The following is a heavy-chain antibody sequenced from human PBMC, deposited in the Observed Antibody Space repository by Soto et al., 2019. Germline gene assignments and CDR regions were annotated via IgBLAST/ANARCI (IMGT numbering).Heavy chain of an antibody. Sequence: QVQLVQSGAEVKKPGSSVKVSCKASGGIFSTYAIGCWGRAPGQGLGGRGGIIPLFGTPNYAQRFQGRVTITADESTSTAYMELSRLRSEDTAVYYCARDRDDYGSGNYYNRIDFWGQGTLVTVSS. V-gene: IGHV1-69*01. CDR3: ARDRDDYGSGNYYNRIDF. J-gene: IGHJ4*02. CDR2: IIPLFGTP. CDR1: GGIFSTYA. D-gene: IGHD3-10*01.